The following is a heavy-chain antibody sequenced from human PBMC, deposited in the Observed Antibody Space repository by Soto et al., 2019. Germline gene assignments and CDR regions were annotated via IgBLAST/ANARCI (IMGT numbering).Heavy chain of an antibody. J-gene: IGHJ5*02. D-gene: IGHD2-15*01. CDR3: AREMGHGGVLGLGWFDP. Sequence: LRLSCAASGFTFSSYAMHWVRQAPGKGLEWVAVISYDGSNKYYADSVKGRFTISRDNSKNTLYLQMNSLRAEDTAVYYCAREMGHGGVLGLGWFDPWGQGTLVTVSS. V-gene: IGHV3-30-3*01. CDR1: GFTFSSYA. CDR2: ISYDGSNK.